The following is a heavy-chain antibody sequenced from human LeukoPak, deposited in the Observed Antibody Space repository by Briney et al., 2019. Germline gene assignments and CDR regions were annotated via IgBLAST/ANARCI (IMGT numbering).Heavy chain of an antibody. CDR2: ISSDGSGT. D-gene: IGHD3-22*01. Sequence: GGSLRLSCAVSGFTFSSYWMHWVRQAPGKGLVWVSRISSDGSGTSYADSVKGRFTISRDNAKNSLYLQMNSLRAEDSAVYYCARDLNDYYSYYYDYWGQGPLVTVSS. CDR3: ARDLNDYYSYYYDY. V-gene: IGHV3-74*01. J-gene: IGHJ4*02. CDR1: GFTFSSYW.